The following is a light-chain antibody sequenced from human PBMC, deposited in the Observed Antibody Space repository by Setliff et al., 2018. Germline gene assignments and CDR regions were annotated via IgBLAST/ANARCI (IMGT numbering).Light chain of an antibody. CDR3: ATWDASLSAGL. J-gene: IGLJ2*01. CDR1: TSNIGNNY. Sequence: QSVLSQPPSVSAAPGQTVTISCSGTTSNIGNNYVSWYQQIPGTAPKLLIYDNDRRPSEIPDRFSGSNSGTSATLGITGLQTGDEADYYCATWDASLSAGLFGGGTKVTVL. V-gene: IGLV1-51*01. CDR2: DND.